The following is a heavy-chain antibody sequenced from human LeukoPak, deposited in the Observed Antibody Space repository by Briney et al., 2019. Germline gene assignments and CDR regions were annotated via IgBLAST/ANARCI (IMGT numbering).Heavy chain of an antibody. CDR2: IKQDGWNI. D-gene: IGHD3-10*02. Sequence: GGSLRLSCAGSGFTFNNYWMTWVRQAPGKGLECVASIKQDGWNIYYVDSVKGRFTISRDNAKNSLFLQMNSLRVEDTAIYYCAELGITMIGGVWGKGTTVTISS. J-gene: IGHJ6*04. CDR1: GFTFNNYW. CDR3: AELGITMIGGV. V-gene: IGHV3-7*01.